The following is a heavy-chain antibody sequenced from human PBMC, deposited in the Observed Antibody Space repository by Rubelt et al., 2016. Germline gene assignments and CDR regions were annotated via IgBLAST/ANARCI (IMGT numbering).Heavy chain of an antibody. Sequence: QVQLVQSGAEVKKPGSSVKVSCKASGGTFSNFAISWVRQAPGQGLEWMGRIIPFVGVAIYAQKFQGRVTIAADKSTASAYMEMSSLRSEDTAGYYWARAGNGFDYWGQGTQVTVSS. CDR3: ARAGNGFDY. CDR1: GGTFSNFA. V-gene: IGHV1-69*10. J-gene: IGHJ5*01. CDR2: IIPFVGVA. D-gene: IGHD3-10*01.